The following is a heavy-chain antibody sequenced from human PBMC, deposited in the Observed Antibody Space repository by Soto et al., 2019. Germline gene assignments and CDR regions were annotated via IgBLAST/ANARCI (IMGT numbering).Heavy chain of an antibody. Sequence: GASVKVSCKASGYTFASYDINWVRQATGQGLEWMGWMNPNSGNTAYAQKFQGRVTMTRNTSISTAYMELSSLRSEDTAVYYCAREREGSGFDPWGQGTLVTVSS. CDR2: MNPNSGNT. V-gene: IGHV1-8*01. CDR3: AREREGSGFDP. J-gene: IGHJ5*02. D-gene: IGHD1-26*01. CDR1: GYTFASYD.